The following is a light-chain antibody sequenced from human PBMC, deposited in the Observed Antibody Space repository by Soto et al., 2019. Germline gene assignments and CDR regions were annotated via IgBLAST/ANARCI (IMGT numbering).Light chain of an antibody. CDR1: QGISTY. CDR3: QKYSSSPLT. Sequence: DIQMTQSPSSLSASVGGRVTITCRASQGISTYLAWYQQKPWKVPKLLIYAASTLQSGGPSRFSGSGSGTEFTLTISSLQPEDVATYYCQKYSSSPLTVGGGPKVEIK. V-gene: IGKV1-27*01. J-gene: IGKJ4*01. CDR2: AAS.